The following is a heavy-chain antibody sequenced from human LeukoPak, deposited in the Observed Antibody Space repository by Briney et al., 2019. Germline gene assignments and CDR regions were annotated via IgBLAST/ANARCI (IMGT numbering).Heavy chain of an antibody. D-gene: IGHD6-13*01. CDR3: ARRRGWKQQLVYFEY. Sequence: SETLSLTCTVSGGSITSYYWSWIRQPPGKGLEWIGYLFHSGARRYNPSLKSRVTISADTTKNQIFLTLNSTTAADTAVYYWARRRGWKQQLVYFEYWGQGTLATVSS. V-gene: IGHV4-59*08. CDR2: LFHSGAR. J-gene: IGHJ4*02. CDR1: GGSITSYY.